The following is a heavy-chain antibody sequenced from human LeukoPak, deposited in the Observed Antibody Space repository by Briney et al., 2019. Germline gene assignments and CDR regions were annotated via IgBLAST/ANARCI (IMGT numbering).Heavy chain of an antibody. D-gene: IGHD3-10*01. CDR3: ARGYGRHYYGSGSWFDP. Sequence: PSETLSLTCAVYGGSFSGYYWSWIRQPPGKGLEWIGEINHSGSTNYNPSLKSRVTISVDTSKNQFSLKLSSVTAADTAVYYCARGYGRHYYGSGSWFDPWGQGTLVTVSS. CDR2: INHSGST. J-gene: IGHJ5*02. CDR1: GGSFSGYY. V-gene: IGHV4-34*01.